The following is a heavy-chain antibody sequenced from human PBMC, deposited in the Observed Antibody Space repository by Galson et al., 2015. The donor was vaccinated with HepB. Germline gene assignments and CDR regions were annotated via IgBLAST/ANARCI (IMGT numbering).Heavy chain of an antibody. V-gene: IGHV1-3*01. CDR2: INAGDGYT. CDR3: ARPLVPSVDWFDP. Sequence: SVKVSCKASGFTFTNYAMHWVRQAPGQSLEWMGWINAGDGYTRYSQKFQGRLTITRDTSASTTYMELSNLRTEDTAVYYCARPLVPSVDWFDPWGQGTLVTVSS. J-gene: IGHJ5*02. CDR1: GFTFTNYA.